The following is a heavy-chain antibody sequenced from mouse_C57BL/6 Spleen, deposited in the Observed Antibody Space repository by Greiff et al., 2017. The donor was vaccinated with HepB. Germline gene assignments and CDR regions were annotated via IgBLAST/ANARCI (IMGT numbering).Heavy chain of an antibody. CDR3: ARRGSYAMDY. Sequence: QVHVKQSGAELVRPGSSVKLSCKASGYTFTSYWMDWVKQRPGQGLEWIGNIYPSDSETHYNQKFKDKATLTVDKSSSTAYMQLSSLTSEDSAVYYCARRGSYAMDYWGQGTSVTVSS. J-gene: IGHJ4*01. CDR1: GYTFTSYW. CDR2: IYPSDSET. V-gene: IGHV1-61*01.